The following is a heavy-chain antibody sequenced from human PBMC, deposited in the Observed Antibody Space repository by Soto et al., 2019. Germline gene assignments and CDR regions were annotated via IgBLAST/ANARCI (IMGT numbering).Heavy chain of an antibody. D-gene: IGHD3-10*01. V-gene: IGHV3-33*01. CDR2: IWSDGSNK. Sequence: QVQLVESGGGVVQPGRSLRLSCSASGFTFSIYGMHWVRQAPGKGLEWVGVIWSDGSNKYYADSVKGRFTISRDNFKNTLYLQMNSLRAEDTAVYYCARDQGTLNPGFHDYWGQGTLVTVSS. CDR1: GFTFSIYG. CDR3: ARDQGTLNPGFHDY. J-gene: IGHJ4*02.